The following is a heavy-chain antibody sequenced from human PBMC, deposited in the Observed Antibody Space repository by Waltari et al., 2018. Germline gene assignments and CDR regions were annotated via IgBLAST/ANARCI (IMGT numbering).Heavy chain of an antibody. CDR3: ARRKGYCTSSTCPPVQGYFGY. J-gene: IGHJ4*02. CDR2: ITPNRGGT. D-gene: IGHD2-2*01. Sequence: QVQLVQSGAEVKKPGASVKIACKASGYMCTNYYLYWVRQAHGQGREWGGWITPNRGGTHPAQKVQGRVTMTRDTSISTAYMELTSMRSDATAVYFCARRKGYCTSSTCPPVQGYFGYWGQGTLVTVAS. CDR1: GYMCTNYY. V-gene: IGHV1-2*02.